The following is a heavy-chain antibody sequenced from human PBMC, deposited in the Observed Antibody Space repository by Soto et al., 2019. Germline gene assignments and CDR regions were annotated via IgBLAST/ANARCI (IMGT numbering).Heavy chain of an antibody. CDR1: GFTFSSYA. CDR2: ISGSGGST. Sequence: GGSLRLSCAASGFTFSSYAMSWVRQAPGKGLEWVSAISGSGGSTYYADSVKGRFTISRDNSKNTLYLQMNSLRAEDTAVYYCAKFQYYDIWTGYYDYWGQGTLVTVSS. V-gene: IGHV3-23*01. J-gene: IGHJ4*02. D-gene: IGHD3-9*01. CDR3: AKFQYYDIWTGYYDY.